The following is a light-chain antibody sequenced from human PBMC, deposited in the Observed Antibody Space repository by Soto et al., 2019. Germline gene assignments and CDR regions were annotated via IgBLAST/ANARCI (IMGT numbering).Light chain of an antibody. CDR1: QSVSSY. Sequence: DIVLTQSPATLSLTPGESATLSCRASQSVSSYLAWYQQKPGQAPRLLIYDASNRATGIPARFSGSGSGTDFSLTISSLEPEDFAVYYCQQRSNFGQGTLLAIK. CDR2: DAS. J-gene: IGKJ5*01. V-gene: IGKV3-11*01. CDR3: QQRSN.